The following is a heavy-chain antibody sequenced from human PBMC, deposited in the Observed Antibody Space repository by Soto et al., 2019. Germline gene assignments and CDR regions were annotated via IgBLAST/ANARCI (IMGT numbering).Heavy chain of an antibody. V-gene: IGHV2-70*01. CDR1: GFSLSTSGMC. D-gene: IGHD4-17*01. CDR2: IDWDDDK. J-gene: IGHJ6*02. Sequence: SGPTLVNPTQTLTLTCTFSGFSLSTSGMCVSWIRQPTGKALEWLALIDWDDDKYYSTSLKTRLTISKDTSKNQVVLTMTNMDPVDTATYYCARILGVDYGGSYYYYYGMDVWGQGTTVTVSS. CDR3: ARILGVDYGGSYYYYYGMDV.